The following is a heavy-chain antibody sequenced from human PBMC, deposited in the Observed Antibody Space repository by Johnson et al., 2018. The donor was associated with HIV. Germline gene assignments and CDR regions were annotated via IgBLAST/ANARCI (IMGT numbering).Heavy chain of an antibody. CDR1: GLSVSYGY. Sequence: VQLVESGGGLIQPGGSLRLSCAASGLSVSYGYMTWVRQAPGKGLEWVSVIYSGGNTYFADSVKGRCTISRENAKNSLYLQMNTLRAEYAAVYYCAKDIGDGYNRWGAFDFWGQGTMVTVSS. CDR2: IYSGGNT. V-gene: IGHV3-53*01. J-gene: IGHJ3*01. CDR3: AKDIGDGYNRWGAFDF. D-gene: IGHD5-24*01.